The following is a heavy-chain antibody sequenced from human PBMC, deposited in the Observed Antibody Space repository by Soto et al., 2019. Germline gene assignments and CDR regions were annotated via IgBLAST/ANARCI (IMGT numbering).Heavy chain of an antibody. CDR2: IYYSGST. V-gene: IGHV4-59*01. CDR1: GGSISSYY. J-gene: IGHJ4*02. D-gene: IGHD5-18*01. CDR3: ARNVDTARAYYFDF. Sequence: KPSETLSLTCTVSGGSISSYYWSWIRQPPGKGLEWIGYIYYSGSTNYDPSLKSRVTISVDTSKNQFSLKLTSVTAADTAVYYCARNVDTARAYYFDFWGQGTLVTVSS.